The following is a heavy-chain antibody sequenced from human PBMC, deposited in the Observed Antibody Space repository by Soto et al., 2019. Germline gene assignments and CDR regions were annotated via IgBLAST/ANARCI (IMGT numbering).Heavy chain of an antibody. J-gene: IGHJ5*02. CDR1: GGSISSGYYY. CDR3: ARASSCAYDSCAFDP. Sequence: SETLSLTCTVSGGSISSGYYYWSWIRQPPGKGLEWIGYIYYSGSTNYNPSLKSRVTLSLYTSKNQFSLKLSSVTAADTAVYYCARASSCAYDSCAFDPWGQGTLVTVSS. CDR2: IYYSGST. V-gene: IGHV4-61*01. D-gene: IGHD3-16*01.